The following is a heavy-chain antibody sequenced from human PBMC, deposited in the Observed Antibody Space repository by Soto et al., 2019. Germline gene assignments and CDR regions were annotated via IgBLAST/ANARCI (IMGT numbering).Heavy chain of an antibody. CDR1: GGSISSSSYY. J-gene: IGHJ6*02. D-gene: IGHD6-13*01. CDR2: IYYSGST. V-gene: IGHV4-39*01. Sequence: PSETLSLTCTVSGGSISSSSYYWGWIRQPPGKGLEWIGSIYYSGSTYYNQSIKSRVTISVDTSKNQFSLKLSSVTAADTAVYYCARLADYYYGMDVWGQGTTVT. CDR3: ARLADYYYGMDV.